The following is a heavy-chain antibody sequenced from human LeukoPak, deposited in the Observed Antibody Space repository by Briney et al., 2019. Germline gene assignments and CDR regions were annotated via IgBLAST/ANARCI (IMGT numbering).Heavy chain of an antibody. CDR2: IYYSGST. V-gene: IGHV4-38-2*01. J-gene: IGHJ6*03. D-gene: IGHD2-15*01. CDR3: GVVAAIMRYYYYYMDV. Sequence: PSETLSLTCAVSGYSISSGYYWGWIRQPPGKGLEWIGSIYYSGSTYYNPSLKSRVTISVDTSKNQFSLKLSSVTAADTAVYYCGVVAAIMRYYYYYMDVWGKGTTVTVSS. CDR1: GYSISSGYY.